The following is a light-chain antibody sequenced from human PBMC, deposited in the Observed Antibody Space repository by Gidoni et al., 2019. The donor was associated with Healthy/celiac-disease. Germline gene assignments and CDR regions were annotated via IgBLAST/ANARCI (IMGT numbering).Light chain of an antibody. CDR2: DVS. J-gene: IGLJ2*01. Sequence: QSALTQPASVSGSPGQSITISCTGTRSDVGGYNYVSWYQQPPGKAPKLMIYDVSNRPSGVSNRFSGSKSGNTASLTISGLQAEDEADYYCSSYTSSSVVFGGGTKLTVL. CDR3: SSYTSSSVV. CDR1: RSDVGGYNY. V-gene: IGLV2-14*01.